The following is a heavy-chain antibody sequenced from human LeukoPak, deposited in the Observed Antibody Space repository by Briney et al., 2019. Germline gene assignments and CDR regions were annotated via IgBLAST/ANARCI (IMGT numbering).Heavy chain of an antibody. J-gene: IGHJ4*02. CDR2: IRQDGSDK. CDR1: GFTFSNAW. V-gene: IGHV3-7*01. Sequence: GGSLRLSCAASGFTFSNAWMSWVRQAPGKGLEWVANIRQDGSDKYYVDSVKGRFTISRDNAKNSLYLQMNSLRDEDTAVYYCARDGGSAIPFDYWGQGTLVTVSS. CDR3: ARDGGSAIPFDY.